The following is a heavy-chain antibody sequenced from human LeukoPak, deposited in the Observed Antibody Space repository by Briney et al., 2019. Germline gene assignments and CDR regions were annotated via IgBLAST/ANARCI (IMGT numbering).Heavy chain of an antibody. CDR3: ARDRRDDYGDSGRDDAFDI. D-gene: IGHD4-17*01. CDR2: ISRGSCYI. V-gene: IGHV3-21*01. J-gene: IGHJ3*02. Sequence: GGSVRLSCAASGFIFSSYAMSWVRQARGKGLEGVSSISRGSCYIFYADSVKGRFTISRDNAKDSLYLQMNSLKAEDKAVYYRARDRRDDYGDSGRDDAFDIWGQGTMVTVSS. CDR1: GFIFSSYA.